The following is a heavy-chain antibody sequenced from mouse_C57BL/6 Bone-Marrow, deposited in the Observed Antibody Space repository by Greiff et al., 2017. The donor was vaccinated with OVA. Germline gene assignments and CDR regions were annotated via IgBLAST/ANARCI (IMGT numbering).Heavy chain of an antibody. CDR2: INPYNGGT. V-gene: IGHV1-19*01. CDR3: ARRYYGNGLYAMDY. CDR1: GYTFTDYY. J-gene: IGHJ4*01. D-gene: IGHD1-1*01. Sequence: VQLQQSGPVLVKPGASVKMSCKASGYTFTDYYMNWVKQSHGKSLEWIGVINPYNGGTSYNQKFKGKGTLTVDKSSSTAYMELNSLTSEDSAVYYCARRYYGNGLYAMDYWGQGTSVTVSS.